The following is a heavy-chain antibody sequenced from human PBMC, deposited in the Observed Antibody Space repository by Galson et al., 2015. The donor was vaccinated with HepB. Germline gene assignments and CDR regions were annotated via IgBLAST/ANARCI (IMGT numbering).Heavy chain of an antibody. J-gene: IGHJ6*03. Sequence: SETLSLTCAVYGGSFSGCYWSWIRQPPGKGLEWIGEINHSGSTNYNPSLKSRVTISVDTSKNQFSLKLSSVTAADTAVYYCARTGIAARPRYYYYYMDVWGKGTTVTVSS. D-gene: IGHD6-6*01. V-gene: IGHV4-34*01. CDR2: INHSGST. CDR3: ARTGIAARPRYYYYYMDV. CDR1: GGSFSGCY.